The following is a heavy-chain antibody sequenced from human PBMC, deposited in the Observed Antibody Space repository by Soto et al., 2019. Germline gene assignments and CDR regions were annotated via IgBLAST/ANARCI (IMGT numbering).Heavy chain of an antibody. J-gene: IGHJ2*01. CDR3: ARAPSDPSGGPEWYFDL. CDR1: GGTFSSYA. Sequence: QVQLVQSGAEVKKPGSSVKVSCKASGGTFSSYAISWVRQAPGQGLEWMGGIIPIFGTANYAQKFQGRVTITADESTSTAYMELSSLRSEDTAVYYCARAPSDPSGGPEWYFDLWGRGTLVTVSS. D-gene: IGHD1-26*01. CDR2: IIPIFGTA. V-gene: IGHV1-69*12.